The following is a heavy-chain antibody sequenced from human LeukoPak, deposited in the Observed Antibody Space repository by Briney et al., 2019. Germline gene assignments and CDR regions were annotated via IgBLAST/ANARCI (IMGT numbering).Heavy chain of an antibody. CDR3: ASGVWYSSKENWFDP. V-gene: IGHV4-59*01. CDR2: IYYSGST. J-gene: IGHJ5*02. D-gene: IGHD6-13*01. CDR1: GGSISSYY. Sequence: SETLSLTCTVSGGSISSYYWSWIRQPPGKGLEWIGYIYYSGSTNYNPSLKSRVTISVDTSKNQFSLKLSSVTAADTAVYYCASGVWYSSKENWFDPWGQGTLVTVSS.